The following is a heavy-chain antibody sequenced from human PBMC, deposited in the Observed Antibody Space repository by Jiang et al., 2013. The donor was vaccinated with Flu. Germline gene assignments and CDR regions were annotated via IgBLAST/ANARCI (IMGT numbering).Heavy chain of an antibody. CDR3: ARAQAGHCSSTSCFPDAFDI. CDR2: IYYSGNT. Sequence: VLLKPSETLSLTCTVSGGSISNYYWSWIRQPPGKGLEWIGHIYYSGNTNYNPSLKSRVSISVDMSKSQFSLTLSSVTAADTAVYFCARAQAGHCSSTSCFPDAFDIWGPGSMVTVSS. CDR1: GGSISNYY. V-gene: IGHV4-59*01. D-gene: IGHD2-2*01. J-gene: IGHJ3*02.